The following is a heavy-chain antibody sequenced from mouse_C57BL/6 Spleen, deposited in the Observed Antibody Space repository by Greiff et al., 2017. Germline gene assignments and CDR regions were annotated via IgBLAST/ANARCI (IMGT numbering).Heavy chain of an antibody. V-gene: IGHV1-4*01. CDR3: ARNIAMDY. J-gene: IGHJ4*01. CDR2: INPSSGYT. CDR1: GYTFTSYT. Sequence: LEESGAELARPGASVKMSCKASGYTFTSYTMHWVKQRPGQGLEWIGDINPSSGYTNYNQKFKDKATLTADKSSSTAYMQLSSLTSEDSAVYYCARNIAMDYWGQGTSVTVSS.